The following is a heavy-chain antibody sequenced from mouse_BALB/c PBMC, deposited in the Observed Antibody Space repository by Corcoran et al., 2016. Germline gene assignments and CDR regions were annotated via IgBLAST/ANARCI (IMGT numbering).Heavy chain of an antibody. Sequence: VQLPQSGAELVKPGASVKLSCTASGFNIKDTYMHWVKQRPEQGLEWIGRIDPANGNTKYDPKFQGKATMTADTSSNTVYLQLSSLTSEATAVYYCGRSREGNYVVYWGQGTTLTVS. CDR3: GRSREGNYVVY. V-gene: IGHV14-3*02. J-gene: IGHJ2*01. D-gene: IGHD2-1*01. CDR1: GFNIKDTY. CDR2: IDPANGNT.